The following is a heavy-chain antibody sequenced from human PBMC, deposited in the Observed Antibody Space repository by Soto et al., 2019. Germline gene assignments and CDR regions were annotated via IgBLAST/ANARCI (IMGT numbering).Heavy chain of an antibody. V-gene: IGHV4-61*01. D-gene: IGHD3-22*01. J-gene: IGHJ4*02. CDR3: ARVRYDSSGYYYFDY. CDR2: IYYSGSS. Sequence: SETMSLTCAVFGYSINSGYYWSWIRQPPGKGLEWIGYIYYSGSSNYNPSLKSRVTIPLDTSKNQFSLRLRSVTAADKAVYYCARVRYDSSGYYYFDYWGQGTLVT. CDR1: GYSINSGYY.